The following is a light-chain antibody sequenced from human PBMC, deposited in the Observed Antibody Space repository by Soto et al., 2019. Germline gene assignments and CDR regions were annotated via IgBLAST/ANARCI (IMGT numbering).Light chain of an antibody. V-gene: IGKV1-39*01. Sequence: DIQMTQSPSPLSASVGDRITITCRASQSIDKFLSWYQQKPGKAPNLLISPASTVEPGVPSRFSGSGSGTDFTLTIRRLQHEDFSTYFCQQTYTLPWTFGQGTTVEIK. CDR1: QSIDKF. CDR3: QQTYTLPWT. CDR2: PAS. J-gene: IGKJ1*01.